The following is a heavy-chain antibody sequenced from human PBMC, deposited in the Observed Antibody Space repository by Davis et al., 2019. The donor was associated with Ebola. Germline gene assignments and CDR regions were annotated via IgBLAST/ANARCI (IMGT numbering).Heavy chain of an antibody. Sequence: GGSLRLSCAASGFTVSSNYMSWVRQAPGKGLEWVSSISSSSSYIYYADSVKGRFTISRDDSKNTVLLQMSGLKVEDTAVYYCMSYDDWGQGTLVTVSS. V-gene: IGHV3-21*04. CDR2: ISSSSSYI. CDR3: MSYDD. J-gene: IGHJ4*02. CDR1: GFTVSSNY.